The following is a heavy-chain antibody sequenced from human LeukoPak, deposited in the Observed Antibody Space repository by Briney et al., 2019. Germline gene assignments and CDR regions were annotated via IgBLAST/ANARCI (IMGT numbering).Heavy chain of an antibody. V-gene: IGHV4-4*07. Sequence: SETLSLTCTVSGGSISSYYWSWIRQPAGKGLEWIGRIYTSGSTNYNPSLKSRVTISVDTSKNQFSLKLTSVTAADTAVYYCARTTEGGYTYGYFYYYYMDVWGKGTTVTISS. D-gene: IGHD5-18*01. CDR2: IYTSGST. J-gene: IGHJ6*03. CDR3: ARTTEGGYTYGYFYYYYMDV. CDR1: GGSISSYY.